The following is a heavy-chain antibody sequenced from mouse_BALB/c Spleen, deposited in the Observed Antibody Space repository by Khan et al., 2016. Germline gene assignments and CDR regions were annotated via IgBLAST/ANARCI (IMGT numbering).Heavy chain of an antibody. J-gene: IGHJ3*01. Sequence: VQLKESGPGLVKPSQSLSLTCTVTGYSITSDYAWNWIRQFPGNKLEWMGYISYSGNTSYNPSLKSRISITRDTSKNQFFLQLNSVTTEDTATYYCARLMITGWFAYWGHGTLVTVSA. D-gene: IGHD2-3*01. CDR2: ISYSGNT. CDR1: GYSITSDYA. CDR3: ARLMITGWFAY. V-gene: IGHV3-2*02.